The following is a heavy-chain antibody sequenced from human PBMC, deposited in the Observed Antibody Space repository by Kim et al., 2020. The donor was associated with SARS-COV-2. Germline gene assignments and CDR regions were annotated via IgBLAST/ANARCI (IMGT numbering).Heavy chain of an antibody. CDR2: IYYSGST. CDR1: GGSISSSSYY. V-gene: IGHV4-39*01. CDR3: ARQSAATTEYFDY. D-gene: IGHD4-17*01. J-gene: IGHJ4*02. Sequence: SETLSLTCTVSGGSISSSSYYWGWIRQPPGKGLEWIGSIYYSGSTYYNPSLKSRVTISVDTSKNQFSLKLSSVTAADTAVYYCARQSAATTEYFDYWGQGTLVTVFS.